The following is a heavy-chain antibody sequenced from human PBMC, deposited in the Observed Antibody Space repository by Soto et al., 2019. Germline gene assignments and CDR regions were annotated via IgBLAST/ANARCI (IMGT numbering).Heavy chain of an antibody. V-gene: IGHV3-33*01. J-gene: IGHJ4*02. Sequence: QVQMVESGGGVVQPGRSLRLSCAASGFTFSNYGMHWVRQAPGKGLEWVAVIWYVASGGNTYYADSVKGRFAISRDDYKNTLYLEMNNLRAEDTGVYYCARDPYGGSRYYLDLWAQGTLVTVSS. CDR3: ARDPYGGSRYYLDL. CDR2: IWYVASGGNT. CDR1: GFTFSNYG. D-gene: IGHD1-26*01.